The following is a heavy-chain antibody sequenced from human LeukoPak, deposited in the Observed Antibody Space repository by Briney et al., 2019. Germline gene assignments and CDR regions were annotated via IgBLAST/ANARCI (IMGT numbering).Heavy chain of an antibody. J-gene: IGHJ4*02. V-gene: IGHV3-23*01. D-gene: IGHD3-10*01. CDR1: GFTFSSYA. Sequence: PGGSPRLSCAASGFTFSSYAMSWVRQAPGKGLEWVSAISGSGGSTYYADSVKGRFTISRDNSKNTLYLQMNSLRAEDTALYYCAKDYGSGSYYRYWGQGTLVTVSS. CDR2: ISGSGGST. CDR3: AKDYGSGSYYRY.